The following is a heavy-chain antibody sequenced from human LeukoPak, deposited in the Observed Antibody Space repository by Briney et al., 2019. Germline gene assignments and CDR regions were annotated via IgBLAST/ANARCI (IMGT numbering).Heavy chain of an antibody. J-gene: IGHJ1*01. CDR1: GFAFSNFA. CDR2: ISHHGKDV. Sequence: GGSLRLSCAASGFAFSNFAMHWLRQAPGKGLAWVAVISHHGKDVFYTDSVKGRFTISRDNSKNTLYLQMTSLRADDTAVYYCAKVKVPGTEDLQSWGQGTLVAVSS. D-gene: IGHD1-1*01. CDR3: AKVKVPGTEDLQS. V-gene: IGHV3-30*04.